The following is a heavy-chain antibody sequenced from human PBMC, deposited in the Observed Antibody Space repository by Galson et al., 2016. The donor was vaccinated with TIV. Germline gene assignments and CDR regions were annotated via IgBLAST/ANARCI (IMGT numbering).Heavy chain of an antibody. J-gene: IGHJ4*02. V-gene: IGHV3-15*01. Sequence: SLRLSCAVSGFTISKAYMTWVRQAPGKGLEWVGRIKTKVDGGTADYAAPVNGRYTISRDDSKNTLYLQMNSLKTEDTATYYCATHYGDYWGYYFDYWGQGTLVTASS. CDR1: GFTISKAY. D-gene: IGHD4-17*01. CDR3: ATHYGDYWGYYFDY. CDR2: IKTKVDGGTA.